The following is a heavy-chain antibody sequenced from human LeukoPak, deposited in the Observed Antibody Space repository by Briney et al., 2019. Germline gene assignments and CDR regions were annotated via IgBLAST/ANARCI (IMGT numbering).Heavy chain of an antibody. Sequence: GAAVKVSCKASGYTFTSYGISWMRQGPGQGLEWMGWISAYNSNTSYAQKLQGTITMTTDICTSTAYMQLRSLRTDDPDVYYCARDDSSGWYVHWGQGTLVTVSS. D-gene: IGHD6-19*01. CDR2: ISAYNSNT. CDR3: ARDDSSGWYVH. J-gene: IGHJ4*02. V-gene: IGHV1-18*01. CDR1: GYTFTSYG.